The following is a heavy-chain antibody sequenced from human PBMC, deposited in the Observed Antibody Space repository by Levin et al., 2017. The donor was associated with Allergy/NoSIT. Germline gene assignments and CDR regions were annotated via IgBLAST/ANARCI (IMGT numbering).Heavy chain of an antibody. D-gene: IGHD2-2*01. CDR3: AREPPSAFDI. CDR1: GFTFSTHW. Sequence: ETLSLTCAASGFTFSTHWMHWVRQAPGKGLVWVSRINIDGTSIAYADSVKGRFTISRDNAKNMLYLQMNNLRAEDTAVYYCAREPPSAFDIWGQGTMVTVSS. CDR2: INIDGTSI. J-gene: IGHJ3*02. V-gene: IGHV3-74*01.